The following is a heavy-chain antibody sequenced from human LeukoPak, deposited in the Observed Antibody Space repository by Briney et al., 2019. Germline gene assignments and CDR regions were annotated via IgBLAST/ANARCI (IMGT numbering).Heavy chain of an antibody. CDR1: GYAFTSYD. CDR2: MNPNSGNT. V-gene: IGHV1-8*03. D-gene: IGHD2-2*01. J-gene: IGHJ4*02. Sequence: ASVKVSCKASGYAFTSYDINWVRQATGQGPEWMGWMNPNSGNTGYAQKFQGRVTINRNTSISTAYMELSSLTSEDTAVYYCARSVQYQLLDFDYWGQGTLVTVSS. CDR3: ARSVQYQLLDFDY.